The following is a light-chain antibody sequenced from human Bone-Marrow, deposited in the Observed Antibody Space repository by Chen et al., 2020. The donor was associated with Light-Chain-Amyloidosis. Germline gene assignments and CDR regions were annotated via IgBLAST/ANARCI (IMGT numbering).Light chain of an antibody. V-gene: IGLV3-21*02. CDR3: QVWDRSSDRPV. CDR2: DDS. J-gene: IGLJ3*02. Sequence: SSVLPQPSSVSVAPGQTATIACGGNNIDSTSVHWYQQTPGQAPLLAVYDDSDRPSGIPARWSGSNSGNTATLTISRVEAGDEADYYCQVWDRSSDRPVFGGGTKLTVL. CDR1: NIDSTS.